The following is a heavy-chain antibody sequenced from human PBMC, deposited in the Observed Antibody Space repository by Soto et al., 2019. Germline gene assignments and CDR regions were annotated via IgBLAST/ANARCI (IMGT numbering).Heavy chain of an antibody. D-gene: IGHD6-13*01. CDR1: GASISNRY. CDR2: VYHRGAT. Sequence: SETLSLTCTISGASISNRYWSWIRQSPGKGPKWIGYVYHRGATNYNPSIETRVTISLDSSKNQFSLKLNSVTAADTAVYYCATRPPGATWYGVFDYWSQGTLVTVSS. V-gene: IGHV4-59*11. CDR3: ATRPPGATWYGVFDY. J-gene: IGHJ4*02.